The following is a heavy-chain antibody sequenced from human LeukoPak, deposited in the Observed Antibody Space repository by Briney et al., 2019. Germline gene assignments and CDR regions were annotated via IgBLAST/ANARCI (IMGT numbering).Heavy chain of an antibody. V-gene: IGHV3-64*01. J-gene: IGHJ4*02. Sequence: PGGSLRLSCGASGFTFHTYGMHWVRQAPGKGLEYVSGIGPDGGTTYYAKSVKGRFTISRDNSKSMMYLQMGSLTADDMAVYYCARGAQLTDYWGQGTLVTVSS. CDR3: ARGAQLTDY. CDR2: IGPDGGTT. D-gene: IGHD6-13*01. CDR1: GFTFHTYG.